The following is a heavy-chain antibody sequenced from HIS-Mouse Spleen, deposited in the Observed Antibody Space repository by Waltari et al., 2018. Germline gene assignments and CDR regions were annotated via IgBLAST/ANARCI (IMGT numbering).Heavy chain of an antibody. J-gene: IGHJ4*02. CDR2: ISYDGSNK. CDR3: AKDRGSPLYFDY. Sequence: QVQLVESGGGVVQPGRSLRLSCAASGFTFSIYGMPLVRQAQGKGLEWVAVISYDGSNKYYADSVKGRFTISRDNSKNTLYLQMNSLRAEDTAVYYCAKDRGSPLYFDYWGQGTLVTVSS. CDR1: GFTFSIYG. D-gene: IGHD1-26*01. V-gene: IGHV3-30*18.